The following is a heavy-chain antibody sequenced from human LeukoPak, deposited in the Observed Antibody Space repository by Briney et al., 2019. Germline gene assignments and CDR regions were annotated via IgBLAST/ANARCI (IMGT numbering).Heavy chain of an antibody. J-gene: IGHJ6*03. Sequence: TPSETLSLTCTVSGGSISSYYWSWIRQPPGKGLEWIGYIYNSGTTNYNPSLESRVTISVDTSKNQVSLKLSSVTAADTAVYYCARDYSSSNYYYYMDVWGKGTTVTVSS. CDR1: GGSISSYY. CDR3: ARDYSSSNYYYYMDV. D-gene: IGHD6-6*01. CDR2: IYNSGTT. V-gene: IGHV4-59*01.